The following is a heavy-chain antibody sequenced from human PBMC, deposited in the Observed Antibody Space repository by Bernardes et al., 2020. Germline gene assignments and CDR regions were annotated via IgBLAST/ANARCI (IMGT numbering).Heavy chain of an antibody. Sequence: GGSLRLSCAASGFTFDDYAMHWVRQAPGKGLEWVSGISWNSGSIGYADSVKGRFTISRDNAKNSLYLQMNSLRAEDTALYYCAKGHIAVAGMVDYWGQGTLVTVSS. CDR3: AKGHIAVAGMVDY. CDR2: ISWNSGSI. D-gene: IGHD6-19*01. V-gene: IGHV3-9*01. J-gene: IGHJ4*02. CDR1: GFTFDDYA.